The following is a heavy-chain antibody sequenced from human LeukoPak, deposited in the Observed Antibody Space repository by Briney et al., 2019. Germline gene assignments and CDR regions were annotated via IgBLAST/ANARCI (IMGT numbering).Heavy chain of an antibody. CDR3: ARDSVVRYYGSGRSNWYFDL. CDR2: IYSGGST. Sequence: GGSLRLSCAASGFTVSSNYMSWVRQAPGKGLEWVSVIYSGGSTYYADSVKGRFTISRDNSKNTLYLQMNSLRAEDTAVYYCARDSVVRYYGSGRSNWYFDLWGRGTLVTVSS. D-gene: IGHD3-10*01. V-gene: IGHV3-66*01. J-gene: IGHJ2*01. CDR1: GFTVSSNY.